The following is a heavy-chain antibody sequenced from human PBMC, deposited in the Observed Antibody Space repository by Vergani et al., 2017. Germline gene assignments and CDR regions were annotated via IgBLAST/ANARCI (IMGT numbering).Heavy chain of an antibody. CDR1: GGSISSGGYY. Sequence: QVQLQESGPGLVKPSQTLSLTCTVSGGSISSGGYYWSWIRQHPGKGLEWIGYIYYSGSTYYNPSLKSRVTISVDTSKNQFTLKLSSVTAADTAVYYCARFPDTAMDGYGMDVWGQGTTVTVSS. J-gene: IGHJ6*02. CDR2: IYYSGST. V-gene: IGHV4-31*03. CDR3: ARFPDTAMDGYGMDV. D-gene: IGHD5-18*01.